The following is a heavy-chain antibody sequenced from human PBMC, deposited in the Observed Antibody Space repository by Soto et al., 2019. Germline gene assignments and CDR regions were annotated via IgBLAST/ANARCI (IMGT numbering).Heavy chain of an antibody. V-gene: IGHV1-2*04. CDR1: GYTFTGYY. CDR2: INPNSGGT. D-gene: IGHD3-10*01. J-gene: IGHJ6*02. CDR3: ARERITMVRGVVHYYGMDV. Sequence: QVQLVQSGAEVKKPGASVKVSCKASGYTFTGYYMHWVRQAPGQGLEWMGWINPNSGGTNYAQKFQGWGTMTRDTSIRPAYMELSRLRSDDTAVYYCARERITMVRGVVHYYGMDVWGQGTTVTVSS.